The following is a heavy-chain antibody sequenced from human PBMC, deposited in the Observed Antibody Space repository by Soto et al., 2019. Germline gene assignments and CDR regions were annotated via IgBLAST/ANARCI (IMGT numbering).Heavy chain of an antibody. V-gene: IGHV1-69*13. CDR2: IIPIFGTA. CDR1: GGTFSGYA. Sequence: GASVKVSCKASGGTFSGYAISWVRQAPGQGLEWMGGIIPIFGTANYAQKFQGRVTITADESTSTAYMELSSLRSEDTAVYYCARSPITMIVVVSGWFDPWGQGTQVTVSS. J-gene: IGHJ5*02. CDR3: ARSPITMIVVVSGWFDP. D-gene: IGHD3-22*01.